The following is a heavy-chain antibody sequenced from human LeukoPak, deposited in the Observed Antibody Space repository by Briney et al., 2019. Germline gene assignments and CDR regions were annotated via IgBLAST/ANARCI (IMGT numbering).Heavy chain of an antibody. CDR2: IYPGDSET. J-gene: IGHJ6*03. Sequence: GESLKISCKGSGFSFTSYWIGWVRQVPGKGLEWMGIIYPGDSETIYSPSFQGQVTISADKSINTAYLQWSSLKASDTAMYYCARRPYSNSSGGYMDVWGTGTTVTVSS. D-gene: IGHD6-6*01. CDR1: GFSFTSYW. CDR3: ARRPYSNSSGGYMDV. V-gene: IGHV5-51*01.